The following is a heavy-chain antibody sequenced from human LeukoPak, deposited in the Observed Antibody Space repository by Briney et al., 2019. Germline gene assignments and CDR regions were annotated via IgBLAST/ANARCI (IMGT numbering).Heavy chain of an antibody. J-gene: IGHJ4*02. D-gene: IGHD3-3*01. CDR2: IYYSGST. CDR3: ARGKAEYYDFWSGTIFDY. Sequence: PSETLSLTCTVSGGSISSSSYYWGWIRQPPGKGLEWIGSIYYSGSTYYNPSLKSRVTISVDTSKNQFSLKLSSVTAADTAVYYCARGKAEYYDFWSGTIFDYWGQGTLVTVSS. CDR1: GGSISSSSYY. V-gene: IGHV4-39*07.